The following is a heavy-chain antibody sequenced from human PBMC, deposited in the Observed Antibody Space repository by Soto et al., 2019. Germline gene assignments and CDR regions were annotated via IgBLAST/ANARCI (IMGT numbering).Heavy chain of an antibody. CDR2: ISYDGSNK. D-gene: IGHD3-3*01. Sequence: QVQLVESGGGVVQPGRSLRLSCAASGFTFSSYGMHWVRQAPGKGLEWVAVISYDGSNKYYADSVKGRFTISRDNSKNTLYLQMNSLRAEDTAVYYCASRLRFLEWADHYFDYWGQGTLVTVSS. V-gene: IGHV3-30*03. J-gene: IGHJ4*02. CDR3: ASRLRFLEWADHYFDY. CDR1: GFTFSSYG.